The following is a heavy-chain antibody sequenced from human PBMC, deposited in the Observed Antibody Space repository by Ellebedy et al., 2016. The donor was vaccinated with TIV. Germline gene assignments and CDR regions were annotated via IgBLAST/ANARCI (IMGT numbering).Heavy chain of an antibody. J-gene: IGHJ4*02. CDR1: GFTFSSYA. CDR2: MSGSGHRT. V-gene: IGHV3-23*01. Sequence: PGGSLRLSCAASGFTFSSYAMYWVRQAPGKGLEWVSVMSGSGHRTYYADSVKGRFTISRDNSKNTLYLQMNSLRVEDTALYYCAKATQWLGRSCFDYWGQGTLVTVSS. CDR3: AKATQWLGRSCFDY. D-gene: IGHD6-19*01.